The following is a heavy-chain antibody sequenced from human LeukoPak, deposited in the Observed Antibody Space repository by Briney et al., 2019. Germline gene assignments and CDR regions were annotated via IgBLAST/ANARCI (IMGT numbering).Heavy chain of an antibody. J-gene: IGHJ4*02. V-gene: IGHV3-23*01. Sequence: GGSLRLSCAASGFTFSNYAMNCVRQAPGRGLEWVSAISGSGGSTYYADSVKGRFTISRDNSKNTLYLQMNSLRAEDTAVYYCAKDLAGSGSYSFDYWGQGTLVTVSS. CDR1: GFTFSNYA. CDR2: ISGSGGST. D-gene: IGHD1-26*01. CDR3: AKDLAGSGSYSFDY.